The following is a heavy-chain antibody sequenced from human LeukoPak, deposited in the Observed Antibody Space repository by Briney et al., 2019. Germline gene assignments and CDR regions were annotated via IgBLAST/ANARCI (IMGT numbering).Heavy chain of an antibody. Sequence: SETLSLTRAVSSYSISSGSYWGWIRQSPGKGLEWVGSIFHSGNSYYNPSLKSRLTMSVDTSKNQFFLKLTSVTAADTALYYCARVTYVDDMLYQYFDYWGQGILVTVSS. J-gene: IGHJ4*02. V-gene: IGHV4-38-2*01. CDR1: SYSISSGSY. CDR2: IFHSGNS. D-gene: IGHD4-17*01. CDR3: ARVTYVDDMLYQYFDY.